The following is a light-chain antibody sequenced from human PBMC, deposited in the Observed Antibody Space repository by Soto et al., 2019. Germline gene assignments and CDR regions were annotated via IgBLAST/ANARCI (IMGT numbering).Light chain of an antibody. CDR2: EVS. J-gene: IGLJ1*01. CDR1: GSDVGGYRY. Sequence: QSALAQPASVSGSPGQSITISCAVTGSDVGGYRYVSWYQQHPGKAPKLIIYEVSNRPSGVSVRFSGSKSGNTASLTISGLLTEDEAVYYCSSYTSSVTYVFGTGTKVTLL. V-gene: IGLV2-14*03. CDR3: SSYTSSVTYV.